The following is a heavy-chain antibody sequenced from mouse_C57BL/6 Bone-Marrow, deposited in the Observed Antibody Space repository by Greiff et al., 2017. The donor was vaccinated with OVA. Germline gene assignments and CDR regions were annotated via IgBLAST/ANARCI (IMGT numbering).Heavy chain of an antibody. D-gene: IGHD2-3*01. V-gene: IGHV5-9*01. CDR2: ISGGGGNT. CDR3: ARDGYYGAMDY. CDR1: GFTFSSYT. Sequence: EVKLMESGGGLVKPGGSLKLSCAASGFTFSSYTMSWVRQTPEKRLEWVATISGGGGNTYYPDSVKGRFTISRDNAKNTLYLQMSSLVSEDTALYYCARDGYYGAMDYWGQGTSVTVSS. J-gene: IGHJ4*01.